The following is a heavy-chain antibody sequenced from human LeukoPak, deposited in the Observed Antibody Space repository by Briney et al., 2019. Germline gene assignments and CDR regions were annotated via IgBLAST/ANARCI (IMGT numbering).Heavy chain of an antibody. D-gene: IGHD5/OR15-5a*01. V-gene: IGHV1-46*01. CDR3: ARVVGSTDDF. CDR2: INPSGGST. CDR1: GYTFTNYF. Sequence: ASVKVSCKASGYTFTNYFIHWVRQAPGQGLEWVGIINPSGGSTNYAQRFQGRVTMTRDTSTSTVYMELSSLRSEDTAVHYCARVVGSTDDFWGQGTLVTVSS. J-gene: IGHJ4*02.